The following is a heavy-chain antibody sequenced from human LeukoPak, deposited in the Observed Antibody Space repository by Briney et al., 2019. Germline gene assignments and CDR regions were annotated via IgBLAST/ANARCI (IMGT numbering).Heavy chain of an antibody. Sequence: ASVKVSCKASGGTFSSYAISWVRQAPGQGLEWMGRIIPILGIANYAQKFQGRVTITADESTSTAYMELSSLRSEDTAVYYCAREVGGSSSHLSYYYYMDVWGKGTTVTVSS. CDR1: GGTFSSYA. J-gene: IGHJ6*03. V-gene: IGHV1-69*04. CDR3: AREVGGSSSHLSYYYYMDV. D-gene: IGHD6-6*01. CDR2: IIPILGIA.